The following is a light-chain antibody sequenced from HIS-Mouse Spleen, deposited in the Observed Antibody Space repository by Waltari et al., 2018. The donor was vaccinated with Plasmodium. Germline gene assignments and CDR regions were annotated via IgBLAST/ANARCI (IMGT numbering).Light chain of an antibody. J-gene: IGLJ1*01. Sequence: QSALTQPRSVSGSPGQSVTISCTGTSSAVGGYNSVSWYQQHPGKAPKLMIYDVSKRPSGVPDRFSGSKSGNTASLTISGLQAEDEADYYRCSYAGSYTYVFGTGTKVTVL. CDR3: CSYAGSYTYV. V-gene: IGLV2-11*01. CDR1: SSAVGGYNS. CDR2: DVS.